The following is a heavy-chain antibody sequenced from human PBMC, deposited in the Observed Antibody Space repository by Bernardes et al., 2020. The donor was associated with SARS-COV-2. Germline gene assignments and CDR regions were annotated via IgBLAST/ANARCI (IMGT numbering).Heavy chain of an antibody. CDR1: GITFNTYW. Sequence: GGSLRLSCTASGITFNTYWMHWVRQAPGKGLVWVSRINSDGRTTTYADSVEGRCTISRDNAKSTLYLQMNSLRAEDTAVYYCVRGPDSGYGRFEYWGQGTPVTVSS. CDR3: VRGPDSGYGRFEY. V-gene: IGHV3-74*01. J-gene: IGHJ4*02. D-gene: IGHD5-12*01. CDR2: INSDGRTT.